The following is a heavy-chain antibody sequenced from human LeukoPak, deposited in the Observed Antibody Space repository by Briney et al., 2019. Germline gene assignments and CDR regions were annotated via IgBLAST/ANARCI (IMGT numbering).Heavy chain of an antibody. CDR3: ARGVLQDY. Sequence: GGSLRLSCAASGFTVSSNYMNWVRQAPGKGLEWVSVIYSGGTTYYADSVKGRFTISRDNAKNTLYLQMNSLRAEDTAVYYCARGVLQDYWGQGTLVTVSS. CDR2: IYSGGTT. D-gene: IGHD2/OR15-2a*01. J-gene: IGHJ4*02. V-gene: IGHV3-66*01. CDR1: GFTVSSNY.